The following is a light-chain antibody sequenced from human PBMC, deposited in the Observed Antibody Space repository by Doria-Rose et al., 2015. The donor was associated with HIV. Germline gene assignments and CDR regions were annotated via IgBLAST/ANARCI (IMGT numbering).Light chain of an antibody. V-gene: IGKV3-20*01. CDR3: HQYGTSWT. CDR1: QSFSSTY. CDR2: DGS. J-gene: IGKJ1*01. Sequence: EIVLTQSPGTLSLSPGERATLSCRASQSFSSTYLAWYQQKPGQAPILLIYDGSTRATGIPDRFSANGSGTDFTLTINRLEPEDFALYYCHQYGTSWTFGQGTKVEI.